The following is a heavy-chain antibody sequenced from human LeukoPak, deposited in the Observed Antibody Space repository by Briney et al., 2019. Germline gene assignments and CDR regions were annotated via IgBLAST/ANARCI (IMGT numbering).Heavy chain of an antibody. CDR2: ISSSSSYI. J-gene: IGHJ4*02. CDR3: ARGGGPAAADDY. D-gene: IGHD6-13*01. V-gene: IGHV3-21*01. CDR1: GFTFSSYS. Sequence: GGSLRLSCAASGFTFSSYSMNWARQAPGKGLEWVSSISSSSSYIYYADSVKGRFTISRDNAKNSLYLQMNSLRAEDTAVYYCARGGGPAAADDYWGQGTLVTVSS.